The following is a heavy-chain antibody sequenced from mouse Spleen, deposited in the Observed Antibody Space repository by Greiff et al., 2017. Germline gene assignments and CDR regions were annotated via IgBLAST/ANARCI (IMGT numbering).Heavy chain of an antibody. CDR3: ARGGNWYFDV. V-gene: IGHV1-69*01. Sequence: QVQLQQPGAELVMPGASVKLSCKASGYTFTSYWMHWVKQRPGQGLEWIGEIDPSDSYTNYNHKFKGKATLTVDKSSSTAYMQLSSLTSEDSAVYYCARGGNWYFDVWGAGTTVTGSS. CDR1: GYTFTSYW. J-gene: IGHJ1*01. CDR2: IDPSDSYT.